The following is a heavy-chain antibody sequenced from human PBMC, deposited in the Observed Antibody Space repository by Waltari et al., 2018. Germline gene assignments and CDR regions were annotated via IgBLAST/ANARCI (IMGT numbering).Heavy chain of an antibody. J-gene: IGHJ4*02. CDR2: ISYDGNNK. CDR1: KFTFSSYA. Sequence: QVQLVESGGGVVQPGGSLRLSCAASKFTFSSYAMHWVRQAPGKGLEWVALISYDGNNKYYADSVRGRFTISRDNSDNTLFLQMNSLRVEDTAVYYCAVETRASWGQGTLVTVSS. D-gene: IGHD1-26*01. CDR3: AVETRAS. V-gene: IGHV3-30-3*01.